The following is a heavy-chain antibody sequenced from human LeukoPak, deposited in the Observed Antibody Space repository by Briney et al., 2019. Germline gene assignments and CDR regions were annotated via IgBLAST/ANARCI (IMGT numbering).Heavy chain of an antibody. D-gene: IGHD5-18*01. Sequence: SVKVSCKASGGTFSSYAISWVRQAPAQGLEWMGGIIPIFGTANYAQKFQGRVTITADESTSTAYMELSSLRSEDTAVYYCARFNSYGLYYFDYWGQGTLVTVSS. CDR1: GGTFSSYA. CDR3: ARFNSYGLYYFDY. CDR2: IIPIFGTA. V-gene: IGHV1-69*01. J-gene: IGHJ4*02.